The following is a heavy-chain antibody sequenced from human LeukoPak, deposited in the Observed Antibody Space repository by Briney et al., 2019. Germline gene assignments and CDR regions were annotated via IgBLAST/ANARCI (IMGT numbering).Heavy chain of an antibody. CDR3: AAEARYYYDSSGYHAFDY. CDR2: FDPEDGET. V-gene: IGHV1-24*01. J-gene: IGHJ4*02. D-gene: IGHD3-22*01. Sequence: ASVNVSCQVSGYTLPELSMHWVRQAPGKGLEWMGGFDPEDGETIYAQKFQGRVTMTEDTSTDTAYMELSSLRSEDTAVYYCAAEARYYYDSSGYHAFDYWGQGTLVTVSS. CDR1: GYTLPELS.